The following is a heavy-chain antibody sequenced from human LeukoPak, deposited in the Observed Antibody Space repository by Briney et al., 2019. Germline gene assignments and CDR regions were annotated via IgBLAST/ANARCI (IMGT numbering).Heavy chain of an antibody. CDR1: GFTFSNAW. J-gene: IGHJ4*02. D-gene: IGHD2-21*02. Sequence: PGGSLRLSCAASGFTFSNAWMSWVRQAPGKGLEWVGRIKSKTDGGTTDYAAPVKGRFTISRDDSKNTLYLQMNSLKTEVTAVYYCTTEYCGGDCYFDYWGQGTLVTVSS. CDR2: IKSKTDGGTT. CDR3: TTEYCGGDCYFDY. V-gene: IGHV3-15*01.